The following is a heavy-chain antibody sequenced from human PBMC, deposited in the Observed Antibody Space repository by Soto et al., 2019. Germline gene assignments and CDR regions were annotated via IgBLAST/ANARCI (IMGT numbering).Heavy chain of an antibody. Sequence: PGGSLRLSCAASGFTFSDYYMSWIRQAPGKGLEWVSYISSSSSYTNYADSVKGRFTISRDNAKNSLYLQMNSLRAEDTAVYYCAREKLVAPHAFDIWGQGTMVTVSS. D-gene: IGHD2-15*01. CDR2: ISSSSSYT. V-gene: IGHV3-11*06. CDR1: GFTFSDYY. CDR3: AREKLVAPHAFDI. J-gene: IGHJ3*02.